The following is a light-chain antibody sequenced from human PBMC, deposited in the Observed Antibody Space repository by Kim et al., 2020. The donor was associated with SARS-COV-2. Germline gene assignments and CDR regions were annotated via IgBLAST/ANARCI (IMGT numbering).Light chain of an antibody. CDR2: GNS. Sequence: VTITDPGRSSKRGAGYDVHWYQQLPGTAPKLLIYGNSNRPSGVPDRFSGSKSGTSASLAITGLQAEDEADYYCQSYDSSLSGSYVFGTGTKVTVL. V-gene: IGLV1-40*01. CDR3: QSYDSSLSGSYV. CDR1: SSKRGAGYD. J-gene: IGLJ1*01.